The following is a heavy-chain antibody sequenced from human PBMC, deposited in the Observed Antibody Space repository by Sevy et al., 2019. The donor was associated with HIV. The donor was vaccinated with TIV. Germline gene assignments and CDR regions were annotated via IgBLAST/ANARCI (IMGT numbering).Heavy chain of an antibody. V-gene: IGHV4-59*01. CDR1: GGSISSYY. Sequence: SETLSLTCTASGGSISSYYWGWIRQPPGKGLEWFGYIYYSGSTNYNPSLKSRVTISVDTSKNQFSLKLSSVTAADTAVYYCARDQYGMDVWGQGTTVTVSS. CDR2: IYYSGST. CDR3: ARDQYGMDV. J-gene: IGHJ6*02.